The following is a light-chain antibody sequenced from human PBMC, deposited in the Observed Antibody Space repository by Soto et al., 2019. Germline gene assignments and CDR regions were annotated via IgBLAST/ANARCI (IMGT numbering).Light chain of an antibody. V-gene: IGKV3-20*01. J-gene: IGKJ1*01. CDR2: AAS. CDR1: QTVSSSF. Sequence: EIVLTQSPGTLSLSPGERATLSCRASQTVSSSFLAWYQQTPGQAPRLLIYAASSRATGIPDRFSGSGSGTDFTLTISRLEPEDFAVYYCQQYGNSPQTIGQGTKVEIK. CDR3: QQYGNSPQT.